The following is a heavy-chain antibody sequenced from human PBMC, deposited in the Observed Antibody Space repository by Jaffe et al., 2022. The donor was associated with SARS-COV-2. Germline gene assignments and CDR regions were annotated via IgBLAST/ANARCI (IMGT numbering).Heavy chain of an antibody. CDR1: GFTFSSYG. CDR3: AKEGEGCSSTSCYAPNWFDP. V-gene: IGHV3-30*18. J-gene: IGHJ5*02. CDR2: ISYDGSNK. D-gene: IGHD2-2*01. Sequence: QVQLVESGGGVVQPGRSLRLSCAASGFTFSSYGMHWVRQAPGKGLEWVAVISYDGSNKYYADSVKGRFTISRDNSKNTLYLQMNSLRAEDTAVYYCAKEGEGCSSTSCYAPNWFDPWGQGTLVTVSS.